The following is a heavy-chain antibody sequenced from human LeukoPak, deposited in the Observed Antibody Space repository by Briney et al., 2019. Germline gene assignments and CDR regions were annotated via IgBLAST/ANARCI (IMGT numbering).Heavy chain of an antibody. J-gene: IGHJ3*02. CDR3: ARTYGDYAPDAFDI. D-gene: IGHD4-17*01. CDR1: GYTFTSYG. CDR2: ISAYNGNT. V-gene: IGHV1-18*01. Sequence: ASVKVSCKASGYTFTSYGISWVRQAPGQGLEWMGWISAYNGNTNYAQKLQGRVTMTTDTSTSSAYMELRSLRSDDTAVYYCARTYGDYAPDAFDIWGQGAMVTVSS.